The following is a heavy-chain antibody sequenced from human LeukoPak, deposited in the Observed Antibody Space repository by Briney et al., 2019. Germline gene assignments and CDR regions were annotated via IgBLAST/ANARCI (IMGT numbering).Heavy chain of an antibody. CDR2: VYYDGTS. CDR1: GGSINSHSYY. Sequence: PSETLSLTCTVSGGSINSHSYYWGWIRQPPGKGLEWIGSVYYDGTSYSNPSLKSRVGAFVDTSRDQFSLDLDFVTAADTALYYCVRHVSTNTGYFDSCGQGTLVSVSS. J-gene: IGHJ4*02. CDR3: VRHVSTNTGYFDS. D-gene: IGHD5-24*01. V-gene: IGHV4-39*01.